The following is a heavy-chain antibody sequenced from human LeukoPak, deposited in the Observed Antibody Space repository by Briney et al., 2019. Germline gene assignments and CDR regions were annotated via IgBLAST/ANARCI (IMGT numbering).Heavy chain of an antibody. D-gene: IGHD3-22*01. J-gene: IGHJ3*02. Sequence: GASVTVSCKASGYTFTSYGISWVRQAPGQGLEWMGWISAYNGNTNYAQKLQGRVTMTTDTSTSTAYMELRSLRSDDTAVYYCARGGNYDSSGYYYVNAFDIWGQGTMVTVSS. V-gene: IGHV1-18*01. CDR3: ARGGNYDSSGYYYVNAFDI. CDR2: ISAYNGNT. CDR1: GYTFTSYG.